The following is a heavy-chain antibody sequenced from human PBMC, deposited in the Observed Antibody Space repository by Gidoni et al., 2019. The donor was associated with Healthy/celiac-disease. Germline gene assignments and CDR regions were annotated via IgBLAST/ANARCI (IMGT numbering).Heavy chain of an antibody. V-gene: IGHV4-34*01. D-gene: IGHD1-26*01. CDR1: GGSFSGYY. CDR2: INHSGST. CDR3: ARAPTIVGAKRFDY. J-gene: IGHJ4*02. Sequence: QVQLQQWGAGLLKPSETLSLTCAVYGGSFSGYYWSWIRQPPGKGLEWIGEINHSGSTNYNPSLKSRVTISVDTSKNQFSLKLSSVTAADTAVYYCARAPTIVGAKRFDYWGQGTLVTVSS.